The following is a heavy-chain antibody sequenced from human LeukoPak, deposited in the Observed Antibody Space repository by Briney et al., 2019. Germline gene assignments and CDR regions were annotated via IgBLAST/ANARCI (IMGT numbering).Heavy chain of an antibody. CDR3: ARDRGRDGYNYLDY. CDR1: GGTFSSCA. Sequence: GASVKVSCKASGGTFSSCAISWVRQAPGQGLELMGGIIPIFGTANYAQKFQGRVTITADESTSTAYMELSSLRSEDTAVYYCARDRGRDGYNYLDYWGQGTLVTVSS. V-gene: IGHV1-69*13. CDR2: IIPIFGTA. D-gene: IGHD5-24*01. J-gene: IGHJ4*02.